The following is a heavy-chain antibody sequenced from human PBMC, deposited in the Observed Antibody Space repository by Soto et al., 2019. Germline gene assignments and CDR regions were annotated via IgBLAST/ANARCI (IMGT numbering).Heavy chain of an antibody. Sequence: QVQLQQSGPGLVKPSETLSLTCTVSSGPSSSHNWGWIRQSPGRGLEWIGYVYNTGGTSYNPSLKSRVTISADMSANHISLPLSFVTAADTAIYYCVRQGIGSLHGLVDVWGQGTTVSVSS. V-gene: IGHV4-59*08. D-gene: IGHD1-26*01. CDR3: VRQGIGSLHGLVDV. J-gene: IGHJ6*02. CDR1: SGPSSSHN. CDR2: VYNTGGT.